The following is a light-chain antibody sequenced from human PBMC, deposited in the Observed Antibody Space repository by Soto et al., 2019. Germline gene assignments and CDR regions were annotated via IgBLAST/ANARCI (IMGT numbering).Light chain of an antibody. J-gene: IGKJ4*01. CDR1: QSVSSN. CDR3: QQYNNWPPLT. Sequence: EIVMTHSPDTLSVSTGERAPLSCSASQSVSSNLAWYQQKPGQAPRLLIYGASTRATGIQARFSGSGSGTEFTLTISSLQSEAFAVYYCQQYNNWPPLTFGGGTKVEIK. V-gene: IGKV3-15*01. CDR2: GAS.